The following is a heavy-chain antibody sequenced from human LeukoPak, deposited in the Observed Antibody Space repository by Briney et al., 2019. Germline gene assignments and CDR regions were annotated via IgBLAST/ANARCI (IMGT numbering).Heavy chain of an antibody. CDR3: ARAFQSLGGLSLPDY. CDR2: IHPSTGNP. J-gene: IGHJ4*02. CDR1: GYTFTNYA. Sequence: ASVKVSCKASGYTFTNYAMNWVRQAPGQGLEWMGWIHPSTGNPTYAQGFTGRFVFSLDTSVSTTYLQISSLKAEDTAVYYCARAFQSLGGLSLPDYWGQGTLVTVSS. V-gene: IGHV7-4-1*02. D-gene: IGHD3-16*02.